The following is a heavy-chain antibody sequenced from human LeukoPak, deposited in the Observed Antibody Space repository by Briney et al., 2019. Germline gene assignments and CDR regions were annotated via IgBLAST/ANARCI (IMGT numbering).Heavy chain of an antibody. D-gene: IGHD1-26*01. J-gene: IGHJ4*02. CDR3: AREGSGSYYY. CDR1: GYTFKTFG. Sequence: ASVKVSCKASGYTFKTFGISWVRQAPGQGLEWVGWISVFNGDTKYGQKFQDRVTMTTDTSTSTAYMEMRSLRSDDTAVYYCAREGSGSYYYWGQGTLVTVSS. V-gene: IGHV1-18*01. CDR2: ISVFNGDT.